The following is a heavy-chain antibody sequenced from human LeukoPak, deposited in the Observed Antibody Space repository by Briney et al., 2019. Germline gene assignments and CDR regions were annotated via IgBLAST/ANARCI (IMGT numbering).Heavy chain of an antibody. Sequence: GGSLRLSCTASGFTFSAYAMSWVRQAPGKGLERVSTISGSGDNTYYADSVKGRFTVSRDNAKNSLYLQMNSLRAEDTAVYYCARWYSSSWSSDTDFDYWGQGTLVTVSS. V-gene: IGHV3-23*01. D-gene: IGHD6-13*01. CDR1: GFTFSAYA. J-gene: IGHJ4*02. CDR2: ISGSGDNT. CDR3: ARWYSSSWSSDTDFDY.